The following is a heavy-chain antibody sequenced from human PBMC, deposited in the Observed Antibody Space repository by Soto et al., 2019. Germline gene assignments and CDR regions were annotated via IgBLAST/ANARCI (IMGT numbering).Heavy chain of an antibody. CDR3: NTDSHITHKIVRLDY. Sequence: GGSLRLSCAASGVSFSNSWINYVRQAPGKGLEWVGRVKSKNDGRTTDFAAPVKGRFAISRDDSKNMVYLEMNSLPTEDTAIYYCNTDSHITHKIVRLDYRGHGTLVTVSS. CDR2: VKSKNDGRTT. J-gene: IGHJ4*01. D-gene: IGHD3-10*01. V-gene: IGHV3-15*07. CDR1: GVSFSNSW.